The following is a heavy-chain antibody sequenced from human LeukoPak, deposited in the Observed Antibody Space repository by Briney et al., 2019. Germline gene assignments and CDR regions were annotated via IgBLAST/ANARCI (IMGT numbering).Heavy chain of an antibody. J-gene: IGHJ4*02. V-gene: IGHV3-48*01. D-gene: IGHD4-23*01. CDR2: ISGSGTTI. CDR1: GFTFCTDS. Sequence: PGGSLRLSCAASGFTFCTDSMSWVRQAPGTGLEWISYISGSGTTIYYADSVKDRFTVSRDNAKNSLYLQMNSLRAEDTAVYYCARDRSQGYGGTSDYWGQGTLVTVSS. CDR3: ARDRSQGYGGTSDY.